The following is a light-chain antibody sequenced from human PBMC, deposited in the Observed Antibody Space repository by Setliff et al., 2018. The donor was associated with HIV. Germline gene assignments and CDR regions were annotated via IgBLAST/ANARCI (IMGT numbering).Light chain of an antibody. CDR1: SGDVGGYIY. J-gene: IGLJ1*01. Sequence: QSVLAQPRSVSGSPGQSVTISCTGASGDVGGYIYVSWYQQHPGKAPKLMIYDVTKRPSGVPDRFSGSKSGTSASLAISGLRSEDEADYYCGAWDDSLSGLVCGTGTKVTVL. V-gene: IGLV2-11*01. CDR3: GAWDDSLSGLV. CDR2: DVT.